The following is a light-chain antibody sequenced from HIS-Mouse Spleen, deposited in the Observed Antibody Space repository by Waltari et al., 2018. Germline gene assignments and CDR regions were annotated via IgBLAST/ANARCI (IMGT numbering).Light chain of an antibody. Sequence: QSALTQPPSVSGSPGQSLTISCPGTSSDVGSYNLVSWYQQHPGKAPKLMIYEGSKRPSGVSNRFSGSKSGNTASLTISGLQAEDEADYYCCSYAGSSTWVFGGGTKLTVL. CDR2: EGS. CDR1: SSDVGSYNL. V-gene: IGLV2-23*01. J-gene: IGLJ3*02. CDR3: CSYAGSSTWV.